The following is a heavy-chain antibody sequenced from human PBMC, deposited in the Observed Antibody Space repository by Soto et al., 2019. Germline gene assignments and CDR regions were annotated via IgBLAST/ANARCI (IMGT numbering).Heavy chain of an antibody. Sequence: SETLSLTCTVSGGSISSYYWSWIRQPPGKGLEWIGYIYYSGSTNYNPSLKSRVTISVDTSKNQFSLKLSSVTAADTAVYYCARGQGDGYNFVYSYWGQGTLVTVSS. J-gene: IGHJ4*02. D-gene: IGHD5-12*01. CDR2: IYYSGST. CDR3: ARGQGDGYNFVYSY. CDR1: GGSISSYY. V-gene: IGHV4-59*12.